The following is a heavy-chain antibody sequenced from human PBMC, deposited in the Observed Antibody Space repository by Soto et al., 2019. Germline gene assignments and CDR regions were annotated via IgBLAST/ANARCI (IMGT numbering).Heavy chain of an antibody. CDR1: GFTFSSYA. Sequence: PGGSLRLSCSASGFTFSSYAMHWVRQAPGKGLEYVSAISSNGGSTYYADSVKGRFTISRDNSKNTLYLQMSSLRAEDTAVYYSVKWGTIFVGLSHNMGVWGQGTTVTVSS. CDR3: VKWGTIFVGLSHNMGV. J-gene: IGHJ6*02. D-gene: IGHD3-3*01. CDR2: ISSNGGST. V-gene: IGHV3-64D*08.